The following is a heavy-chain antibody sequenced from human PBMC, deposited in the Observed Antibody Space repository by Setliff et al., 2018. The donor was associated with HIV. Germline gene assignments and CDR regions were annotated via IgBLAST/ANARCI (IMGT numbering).Heavy chain of an antibody. D-gene: IGHD1-26*01. Sequence: SETLSLTCAVFGGSFTDYYWIWIRQPPGKGLEWIGEINHSGSTHYNPSLKSRFIISVDTSKKQFSLKVNSMTAADTAVYYCARGARLLAAYSDRWDYFYMAVWGKGTTVTVS. CDR1: GGSFTDYY. CDR2: INHSGST. J-gene: IGHJ6*03. CDR3: ARGARLLAAYSDRWDYFYMAV. V-gene: IGHV4-34*01.